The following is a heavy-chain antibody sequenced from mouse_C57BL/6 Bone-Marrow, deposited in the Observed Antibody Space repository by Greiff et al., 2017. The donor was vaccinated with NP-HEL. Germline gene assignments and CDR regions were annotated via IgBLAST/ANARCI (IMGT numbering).Heavy chain of an antibody. J-gene: IGHJ4*01. Sequence: QVHVKQPGAELVKPGASVKLSCKASGYTFTSYWMHWVKQRPGQGLEWIGMIHPNSGSTNYNEKFKSKATLTVDKSSSTAYMQLSSLTSEDSAVYYCARGLRLRRKDAMDYWGQGTSVTVSS. CDR2: IHPNSGST. V-gene: IGHV1-64*01. CDR3: ARGLRLRRKDAMDY. CDR1: GYTFTSYW. D-gene: IGHD3-2*02.